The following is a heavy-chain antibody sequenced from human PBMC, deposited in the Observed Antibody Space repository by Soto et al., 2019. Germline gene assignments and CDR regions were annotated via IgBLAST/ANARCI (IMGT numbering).Heavy chain of an antibody. D-gene: IGHD1-7*01. V-gene: IGHV1-46*01. J-gene: IGHJ4*02. CDR3: ETSLQLRKGWAFDY. CDR2: INPSDGTT. Sequence: QVQLVQSGAEVKKPGASVTISCRASGYTFTTYFMQWVRQSPGQGLEWVGIINPSDGTTSYAPRFQGRVTITRDTSTSTVYMDLGSLRSDDTAVYYCETSLQLRKGWAFDYWGQGTLVTVSS. CDR1: GYTFTTYF.